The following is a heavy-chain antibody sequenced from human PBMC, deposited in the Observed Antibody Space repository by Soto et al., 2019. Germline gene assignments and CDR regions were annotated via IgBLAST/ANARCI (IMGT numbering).Heavy chain of an antibody. CDR1: GFTFSSKA. CDR2: IRGSGGST. CDR3: AKEGGVRGGYFDY. J-gene: IGHJ4*02. Sequence: EVQLLESGGALFHPGGSLGPSCQPSGFTFSSKAMSWVRQPPGRGWEWVSAIRGSGGSTYYADSVKGRFTISRDNSKNTLYLQMNSLRAEDTAVYYCAKEGGVRGGYFDYWGQGTLVTVSS. V-gene: IGHV3-23*01. D-gene: IGHD3-10*01.